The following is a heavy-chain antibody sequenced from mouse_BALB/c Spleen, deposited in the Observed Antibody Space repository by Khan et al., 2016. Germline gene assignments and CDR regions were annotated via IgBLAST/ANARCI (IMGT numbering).Heavy chain of an antibody. J-gene: IGHJ4*01. V-gene: IGHV9-1*02. Sequence: QFQLVQSGPELKKPGETIKISCTASGYTFTKYGMNWVKQAPGKGLKWMGWINTNTGEAAYADDFKGRFAISVEASDRTAYLQINNLTNWDQGTDFCARHDYGGQGTSVTVSA. CDR3: ARHDY. CDR2: INTNTGEA. CDR1: GYTFTKYG.